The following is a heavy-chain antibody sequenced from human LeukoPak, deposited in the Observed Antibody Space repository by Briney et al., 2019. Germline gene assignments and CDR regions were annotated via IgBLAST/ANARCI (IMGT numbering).Heavy chain of an antibody. J-gene: IGHJ4*02. Sequence: GGSLRLSRAASGFTFSGSAMHWVRQASGKGLEWVGRIRSKANSYATAYAASVKGRFTISRDDSKNTLYLQMNSLRAEDTAVYYCAKDLGRYRNNYFDYWGQGTLVTVSS. V-gene: IGHV3-73*01. CDR3: AKDLGRYRNNYFDY. CDR2: IRSKANSYAT. CDR1: GFTFSGSA. D-gene: IGHD1-26*01.